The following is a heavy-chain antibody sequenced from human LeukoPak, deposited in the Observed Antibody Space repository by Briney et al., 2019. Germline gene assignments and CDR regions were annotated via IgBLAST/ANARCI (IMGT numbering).Heavy chain of an antibody. Sequence: GGSLRLSCAASGFTFDDYAMHWVRQAPGKGLEWVSGISWNSGSIGYADSVKGRFTISRDNAKNSLYLRMNSLRAEDTALYYCAKDRRRYCSGGSCPDAFDIWGQGTMVTVSS. D-gene: IGHD2-15*01. CDR2: ISWNSGSI. V-gene: IGHV3-9*01. CDR1: GFTFDDYA. CDR3: AKDRRRYCSGGSCPDAFDI. J-gene: IGHJ3*02.